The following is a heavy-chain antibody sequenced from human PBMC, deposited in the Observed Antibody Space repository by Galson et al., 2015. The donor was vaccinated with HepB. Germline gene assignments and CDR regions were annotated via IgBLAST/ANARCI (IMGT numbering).Heavy chain of an antibody. CDR3: GRSRAGSSWYSVDY. V-gene: IGHV3-30*03. D-gene: IGHD6-13*01. J-gene: IGHJ4*02. Sequence: SLRLSCAASGFTFSGYGMQWVRQAPGKGLEWVAVISNDGSFDYSAGSVKGRFTISRDNSKNTLFLLINSLRVEDSALYFCGRSRAGSSWYSVDYWGQGTLVTVSS. CDR1: GFTFSGYG. CDR2: ISNDGSFD.